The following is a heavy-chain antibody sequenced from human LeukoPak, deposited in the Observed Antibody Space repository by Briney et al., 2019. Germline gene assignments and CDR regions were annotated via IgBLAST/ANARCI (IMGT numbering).Heavy chain of an antibody. J-gene: IGHJ4*02. Sequence: SETLSLTCAVSSGPITSTSYYWSWIRQPPGTGLEWIGYIYHSGSTYYNPSLKSRVTISVDRSKNQFSLKLSSVTAADTAVYYCARVSTTVTTLDYWGQGTLVTVSS. V-gene: IGHV4-30-2*01. CDR1: SGPITSTSYY. CDR2: IYHSGST. D-gene: IGHD4-17*01. CDR3: ARVSTTVTTLDY.